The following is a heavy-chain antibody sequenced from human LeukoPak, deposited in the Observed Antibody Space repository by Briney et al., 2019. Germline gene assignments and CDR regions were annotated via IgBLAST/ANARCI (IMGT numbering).Heavy chain of an antibody. D-gene: IGHD2-21*02. Sequence: PSETLSLTCTVSGGAISNYYWSWIRQPAGKGLEWIGRIYSSGSTNYNPSLKSRLTISVDKSKNQFSLKLSSVTAADTAVYYCARVGRASCGGDCSKLGDNWFDPWGQGTLVTVSS. CDR3: ARVGRASCGGDCSKLGDNWFDP. V-gene: IGHV4-4*07. CDR2: IYSSGST. CDR1: GGAISNYY. J-gene: IGHJ5*02.